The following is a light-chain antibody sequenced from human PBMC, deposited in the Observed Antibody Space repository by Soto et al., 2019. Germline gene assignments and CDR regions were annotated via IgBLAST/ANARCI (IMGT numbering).Light chain of an antibody. CDR2: DAS. J-gene: IGKJ4*01. CDR1: QDISNY. CDR3: QQRSNWPLT. V-gene: IGKV1-33*01. Sequence: DIQMTQSPSSLSASVGDRVTITCQASQDISNYLNWYQQKPGKAPKLLIYDASNLETGVPSRFSGSGSGTDFTLTISSLEPEDVAVYYCQQRSNWPLTFGGGTKVDIK.